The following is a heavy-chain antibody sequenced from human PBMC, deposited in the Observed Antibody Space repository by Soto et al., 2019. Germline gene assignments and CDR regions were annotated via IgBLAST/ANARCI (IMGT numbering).Heavy chain of an antibody. CDR3: ARGHDIWTGWKFTF. V-gene: IGHV1-18*01. J-gene: IGHJ4*02. Sequence: QVRLVQSGAEVKKPGASVKVSCKTYGYDFTNYGINWVRQAPGQGLEWMGWISAYNGNIVYAQNFRGRATLTTDTSPGSAYMELRSLRSDDTAVYYCARGHDIWTGWKFTFWGQGTLVTVSS. D-gene: IGHD3-9*01. CDR1: GYDFTNYG. CDR2: ISAYNGNI.